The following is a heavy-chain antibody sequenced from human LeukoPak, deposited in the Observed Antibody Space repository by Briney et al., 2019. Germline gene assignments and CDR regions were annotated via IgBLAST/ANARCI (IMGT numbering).Heavy chain of an antibody. CDR1: GGSISSSNW. V-gene: IGHV4-4*02. CDR2: IYHSGST. Sequence: KSSETLSLTCAVSGGSISSSNWWSWVRQPPGKGLEWIGEIYHSGSTNYNPSLKSRVTISVGKSKNQFSLKLSSVTAADTAVYYCARKKDYSSRSWGQGTLVTVSS. D-gene: IGHD6-13*01. CDR3: ARKKDYSSRS. J-gene: IGHJ5*02.